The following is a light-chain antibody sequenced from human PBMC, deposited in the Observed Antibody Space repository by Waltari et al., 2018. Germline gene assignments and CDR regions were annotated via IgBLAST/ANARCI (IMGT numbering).Light chain of an antibody. V-gene: IGLV1-40*01. CDR2: GTS. CDR3: QSYDTSLSVV. J-gene: IGLJ2*01. CDR1: GSNLGAGYD. Sequence: QSVLTQPPSVSGAPGQRVSISCPGSGSNLGAGYDVHWDQQHPGKAPKLLIYGTSIRPHGVPDRFFGFQSGTSASLAIAALQAEDEAEYYCQSYDTSLSVVFGGGTKLTVL.